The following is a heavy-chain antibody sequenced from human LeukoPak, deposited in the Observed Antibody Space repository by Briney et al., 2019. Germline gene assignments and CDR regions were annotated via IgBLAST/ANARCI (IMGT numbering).Heavy chain of an antibody. CDR3: AREAWADKFRSGYYYMDV. CDR2: IYSGGST. Sequence: GGSLRLSCAASGFTVSSNYMSWVRQAPGKGLEWVSVIYSGGSTYYADSVKGRFTISRDNPKNTLYLQMNSLRAEDTAVYYCAREAWADKFRSGYYYMDVWGKGTTVTVSS. V-gene: IGHV3-53*01. J-gene: IGHJ6*03. CDR1: GFTVSSNY. D-gene: IGHD2-15*01.